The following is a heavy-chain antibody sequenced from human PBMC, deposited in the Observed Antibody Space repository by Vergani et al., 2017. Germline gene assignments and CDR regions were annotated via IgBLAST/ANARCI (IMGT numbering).Heavy chain of an antibody. V-gene: IGHV3-53*04. J-gene: IGHJ6*02. CDR2: IYSGGST. D-gene: IGHD5-12*01. Sequence: EVQLVESGGGLVQPGGSLRLSCAASGFTVSSNYMSWVRQAPGKGLEWVSVIYSGGSTYYADSVKGRFTISRHNSKNTLYLQMNSLRAEDTAVYSCARDRVDIVATTTYYYYYYGMDVWGQGTTVTVSS. CDR3: ARDRVDIVATTTYYYYYYGMDV. CDR1: GFTVSSNY.